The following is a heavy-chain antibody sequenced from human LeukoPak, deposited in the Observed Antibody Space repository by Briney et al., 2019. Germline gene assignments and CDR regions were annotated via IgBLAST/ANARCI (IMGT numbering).Heavy chain of an antibody. D-gene: IGHD4-17*01. CDR2: ISTSGST. CDR3: ARAGSTVSLFDY. J-gene: IGHJ4*02. Sequence: PSETLSLTCTVSXDXXXDXYXSXIRQPXXXXXXXXGRISTSGSTNYNPSLKSRVTMSVDTSKNQFSLNLRSLSAADTAVYYCARAGSTVSLFDYWGQGSLVTVSS. V-gene: IGHV4-4*07. CDR1: XDXXXDXY.